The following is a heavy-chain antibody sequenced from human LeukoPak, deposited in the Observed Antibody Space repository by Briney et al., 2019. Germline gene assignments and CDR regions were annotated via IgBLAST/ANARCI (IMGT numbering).Heavy chain of an antibody. CDR3: ARATYYDSSSAFDI. V-gene: IGHV3-48*03. Sequence: GGSLRLSRAASGFTSCSYEMNWVREAPGKGLEWVSYMSSSGSTIYYTDSVKGRFTISRDNPNNSLYLQMNSLRAEDTAVYYCARATYYDSSSAFDIWGQGTMVTVSS. J-gene: IGHJ3*02. CDR2: MSSSGSTI. D-gene: IGHD3-22*01. CDR1: GFTSCSYE.